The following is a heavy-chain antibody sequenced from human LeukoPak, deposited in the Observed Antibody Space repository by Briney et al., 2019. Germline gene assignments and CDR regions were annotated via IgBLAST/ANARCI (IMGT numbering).Heavy chain of an antibody. J-gene: IGHJ4*02. V-gene: IGHV4-59*08. Sequence: SETLSLTCTVSGGSISSYYWNWVRQPPWKGLELIGCIYYSGGTNYNHSLTSRVTISVDNSKNQFSLNLSSAAAADTAVYYCARHTSDYGDHGGVDYWGQGTLVTVSS. CDR1: GGSISSYY. CDR3: ARHTSDYGDHGGVDY. CDR2: IYYSGGT. D-gene: IGHD4-17*01.